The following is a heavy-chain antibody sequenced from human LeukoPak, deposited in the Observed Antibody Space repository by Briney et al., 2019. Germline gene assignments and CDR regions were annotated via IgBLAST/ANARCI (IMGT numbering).Heavy chain of an antibody. V-gene: IGHV3-74*01. CDR3: ASRRLVGAPDY. CDR2: ITSDGSGI. Sequence: PGGSLRLSCAASGFTFSSYWMHWVRQPPGKGLVWVSRITSDGSGIGYADSVKGRFSTSRDNAKNTLYLQMNSLRAEDTAAYYCASRRLVGAPDYWGQGTLVTVSS. J-gene: IGHJ4*02. D-gene: IGHD1-26*01. CDR1: GFTFSSYW.